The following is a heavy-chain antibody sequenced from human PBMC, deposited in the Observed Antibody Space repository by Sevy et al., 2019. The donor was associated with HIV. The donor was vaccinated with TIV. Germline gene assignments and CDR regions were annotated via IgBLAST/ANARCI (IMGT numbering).Heavy chain of an antibody. V-gene: IGHV3-7*01. CDR3: ARNRGYSSGWLNYYYYGMDV. Sequence: GGSLRLSCAASGFTFSSYWMSWVRQAPGKGLEWVANIKQDGSEKYYVDSVKGRFTMSRDNAKNSLYLQMNSLRAEDTAVYYCARNRGYSSGWLNYYYYGMDVWGQGTTVTVSS. D-gene: IGHD6-19*01. CDR1: GFTFSSYW. J-gene: IGHJ6*02. CDR2: IKQDGSEK.